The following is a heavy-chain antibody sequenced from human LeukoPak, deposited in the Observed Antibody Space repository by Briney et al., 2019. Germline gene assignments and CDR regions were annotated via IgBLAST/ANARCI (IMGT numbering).Heavy chain of an antibody. CDR3: ARVLLGRPYWYFDL. V-gene: IGHV4-59*01. D-gene: IGHD1-26*01. CDR1: GGSISSYY. CDR2: IYYSGST. J-gene: IGHJ2*01. Sequence: PSETLSLTCTVSGGSISSYYWSWIRQPPGKGLEWIGYIYYSGSTNYNPSLKSRVTISVDTSKNQFSLKLSSVTAADTAVYYCARVLLGRPYWYFDLWGRGTLVTVSS.